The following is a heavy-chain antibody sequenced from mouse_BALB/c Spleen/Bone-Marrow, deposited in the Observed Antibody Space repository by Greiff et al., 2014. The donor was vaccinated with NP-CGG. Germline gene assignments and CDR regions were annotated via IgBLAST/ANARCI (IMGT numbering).Heavy chain of an antibody. CDR3: ARRQFITTAAWFAY. CDR1: GYAFTSYV. J-gene: IGHJ3*01. V-gene: IGHV1-14*01. D-gene: IGHD1-2*01. Sequence: VQLQQSGPELVKPGASVKMSCTASGYAFTSYVMHWVKQKPGQGLEWIGYINPYNDGTKYNEKFKGKATLTSDKSSSTAYMELSSLTSEDSAVYYCARRQFITTAAWFAYWGQGTLVTVSA. CDR2: INPYNDGT.